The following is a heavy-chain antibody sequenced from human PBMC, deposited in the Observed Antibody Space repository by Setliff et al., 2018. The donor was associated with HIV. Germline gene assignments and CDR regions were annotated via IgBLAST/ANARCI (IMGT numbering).Heavy chain of an antibody. Sequence: SETLSLTCTISGGSITGYFWSWIRQPPGKGLEWIGEINHSGSTNYNPSLKSRVTISVDTSKNQFSLKLSSVTAADTAVYHCARRSGSYHHGFDYWGQGTLVTVSS. J-gene: IGHJ4*02. CDR1: GGSITGYF. CDR3: ARRSGSYHHGFDY. D-gene: IGHD3-10*01. CDR2: INHSGST. V-gene: IGHV4-34*01.